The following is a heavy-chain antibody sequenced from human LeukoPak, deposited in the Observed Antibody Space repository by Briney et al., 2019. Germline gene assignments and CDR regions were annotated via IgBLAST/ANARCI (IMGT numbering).Heavy chain of an antibody. V-gene: IGHV4-34*01. CDR3: ARGGPLHLWRGSSSFRIDY. CDR1: GGSFSGYY. Sequence: SETLSLTCAVYGGSFSGYYWSWIRQPPGKGLEWIEEINHSGSTNYNPSLKSRVTISVDTSKNQFSLKLSSVTAADTAVYYCARGGPLHLWRGSSSFRIDYWGQGTLVTVSS. J-gene: IGHJ4*02. D-gene: IGHD6-6*01. CDR2: INHSGST.